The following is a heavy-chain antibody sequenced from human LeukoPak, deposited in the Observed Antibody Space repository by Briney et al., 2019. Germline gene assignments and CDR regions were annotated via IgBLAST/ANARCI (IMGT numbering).Heavy chain of an antibody. CDR1: GGSFSGYY. Sequence: SETLSLTCAVYGGSFSGYYWSWIRQPSGNGLEWICEINHSGSTNYNTSIKSRVTISVDTSKNQFSLNLTSVTAADTAVYYCARLYIGGYSRSTNYNWFDPWGQGTMVTVSS. CDR2: INHSGST. V-gene: IGHV4-34*01. D-gene: IGHD6-13*01. J-gene: IGHJ5*02. CDR3: ARLYIGGYSRSTNYNWFDP.